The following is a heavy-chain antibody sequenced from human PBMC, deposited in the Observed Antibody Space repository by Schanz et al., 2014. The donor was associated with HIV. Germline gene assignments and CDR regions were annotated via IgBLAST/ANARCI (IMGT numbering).Heavy chain of an antibody. Sequence: QVQLVESGGGVVQPGRSLRLSCAASGFTFSSYAMHWVRQAPGKGLEWVAVISYDGSNKNYADSVKGRFTISRDNSKNTLYLQMNSLRAEDTALYYCARGGTTDYLDNWGRGTPVTVSS. D-gene: IGHD4-17*01. CDR1: GFTFSSYA. J-gene: IGHJ2*01. V-gene: IGHV3-30-3*01. CDR3: ARGGTTDYLDN. CDR2: ISYDGSNK.